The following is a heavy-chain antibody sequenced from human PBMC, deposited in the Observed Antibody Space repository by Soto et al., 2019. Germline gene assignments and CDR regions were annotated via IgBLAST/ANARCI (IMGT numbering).Heavy chain of an antibody. CDR3: ARDQGCSTSCYPDY. V-gene: IGHV1-18*01. Sequence: ASVKVSCKASGYTFPSYGISWLRQAPGQGLEWMGWISAYNGNTNYAQKLQGRVTMTTDTSTSTAYMELRSLRSDDTAVYYCARDQGCSTSCYPDYWGQGTLVTVSS. J-gene: IGHJ4*02. D-gene: IGHD2-2*01. CDR2: ISAYNGNT. CDR1: GYTFPSYG.